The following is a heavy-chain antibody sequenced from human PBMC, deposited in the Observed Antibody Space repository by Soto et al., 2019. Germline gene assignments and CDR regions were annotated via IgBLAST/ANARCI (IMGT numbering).Heavy chain of an antibody. V-gene: IGHV4-59*01. J-gene: IGHJ4*02. D-gene: IGHD6-25*01. CDR3: VKWGAAAGTT. Sequence: QVHLQESGPGLVKPSETLSLTCTVSGGSISSYYWSWIRQPPGKGLEWIGYVFYTGITKYNPSFQSRATISGDTSRNQFSLNLMSVTAADTAVYYCVKWGAAAGTTWGQGILVNVSP. CDR1: GGSISSYY. CDR2: VFYTGIT.